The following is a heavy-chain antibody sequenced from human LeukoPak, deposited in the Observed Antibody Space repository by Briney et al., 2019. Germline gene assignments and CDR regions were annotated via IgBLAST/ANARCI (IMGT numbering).Heavy chain of an antibody. D-gene: IGHD6-13*01. CDR1: GGSINTGGYY. J-gene: IGHJ3*02. CDR2: IDYSGST. V-gene: IGHV4-31*03. Sequence: SQTLSLTCTVSGGSINTGGYYWSWIRQHPGKGLEWIGYIDYSGSTYYNPSLKSRATMSADTSKNQLSLKLTSVTAADTAVYYCARALGTPSAFDIWGQGTMVTVSS. CDR3: ARALGTPSAFDI.